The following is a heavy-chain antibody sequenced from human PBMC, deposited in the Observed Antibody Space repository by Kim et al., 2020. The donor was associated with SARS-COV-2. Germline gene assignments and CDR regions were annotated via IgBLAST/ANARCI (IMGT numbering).Heavy chain of an antibody. J-gene: IGHJ2*01. V-gene: IGHV4-39*01. D-gene: IGHD6-19*01. CDR3: ARRGASALDWYFDL. Sequence: KPSLKSRVTRSVDTSKNQFSLKLSSVTAADTAVYYCARRGASALDWYFDLWGRGTLVTVSS.